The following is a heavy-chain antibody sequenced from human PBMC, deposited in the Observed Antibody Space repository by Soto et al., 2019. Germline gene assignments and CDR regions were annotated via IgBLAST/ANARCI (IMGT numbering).Heavy chain of an antibody. D-gene: IGHD2-8*01. V-gene: IGHV4-31*03. CDR2: IYHSGST. J-gene: IGHJ5*02. CDR1: GGSITSGGYY. CDR3: ARVRGGVECGYWFDP. Sequence: QVQLQESGPGLVKPSQTLSLTCTVSGGSITSGGYYWSWIRQHPGKGLEWIGYIYHSGSTYYNPSLKSRITISVDTSKNQFSLKLSSVTAADTAVYYCARVRGGVECGYWFDPWGQGTLVTVSS.